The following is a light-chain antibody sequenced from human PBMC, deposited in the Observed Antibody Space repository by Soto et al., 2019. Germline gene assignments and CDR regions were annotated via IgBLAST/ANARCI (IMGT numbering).Light chain of an antibody. CDR2: DAS. V-gene: IGKV3-20*01. CDR1: QSVSSSS. J-gene: IGKJ1*01. Sequence: IVLTQSPGTLSLSPGERATLSCRASQSVSSSSLAWYQQKRGQAPRLLIHDASSRATGIPDRFSGSGSGTDFTLTISRLEPEDCAVYYCQQYGGSPRTFGQGTKVEVK. CDR3: QQYGGSPRT.